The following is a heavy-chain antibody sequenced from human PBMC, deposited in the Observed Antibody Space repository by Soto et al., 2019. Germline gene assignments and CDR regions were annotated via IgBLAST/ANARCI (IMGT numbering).Heavy chain of an antibody. J-gene: IGHJ6*02. CDR2: INPNSGGT. V-gene: IGHV1-2*02. Sequence: ASVKVSCKASGYTFTGYYMHWVRQAPGQGLVWMGWINPNSGGTKYAQKFQGRVTMARDTSISTGYMELSGLRSDDTAVYYCGRAEDTAIKYYYYYYRMDVWGQGTTVTVSS. D-gene: IGHD5-18*01. CDR1: GYTFTGYY. CDR3: GRAEDTAIKYYYYYYRMDV.